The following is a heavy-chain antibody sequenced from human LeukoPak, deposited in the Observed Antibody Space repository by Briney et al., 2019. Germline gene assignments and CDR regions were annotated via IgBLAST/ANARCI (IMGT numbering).Heavy chain of an antibody. Sequence: GGSLRLSCVGSGFTFSSFGLYWVRQAPGKGLEWVAVISNDGSYKFYADSVKGRITISRDNSKNTLYLEMNSLRGEDTAVYYCAKDPVWRRRFLDQWGQGTLVTVSS. CDR3: AKDPVWRRRFLDQ. J-gene: IGHJ4*02. D-gene: IGHD3-10*01. CDR2: ISNDGSYK. V-gene: IGHV3-30*18. CDR1: GFTFSSFG.